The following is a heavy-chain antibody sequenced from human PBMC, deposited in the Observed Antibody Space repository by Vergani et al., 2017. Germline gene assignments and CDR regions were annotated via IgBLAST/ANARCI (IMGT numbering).Heavy chain of an antibody. CDR3: ARDFGSSGFQY. CDR2: ISHRGTTI. CDR1: GFDFSDYY. Sequence: QVHLVESGGGLVKPGTSLRLSCVTSGFDFSDYYMAWSRQAPGKGPEWIAYISHRGTTISYAESVKGRFTISRDNSKKLLYLHMNSLRADDTSLYFCARDFGSSGFQYWGQGTRVTVSS. J-gene: IGHJ4*02. D-gene: IGHD3-22*01. V-gene: IGHV3-11*04.